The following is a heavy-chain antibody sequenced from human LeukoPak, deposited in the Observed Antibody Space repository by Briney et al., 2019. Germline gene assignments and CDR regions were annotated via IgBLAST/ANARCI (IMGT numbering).Heavy chain of an antibody. CDR1: GFTFRSYW. J-gene: IGHJ4*02. V-gene: IGHV3-74*01. D-gene: IGHD2-15*01. CDR3: ARDQIYCCGGYCYFDY. CDR2: INSDGSST. Sequence: GGSLRLSCAASGFTFRSYWMHWVRQAPGKGLVWVSRINSDGSSTSYADSVKGRFTISRDNAKNTLYLQMNSLRVEDSAVYYCARDQIYCCGGYCYFDYWGQGTLVTVSS.